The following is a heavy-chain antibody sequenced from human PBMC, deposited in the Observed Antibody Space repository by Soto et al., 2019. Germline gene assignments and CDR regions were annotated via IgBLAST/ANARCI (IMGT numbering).Heavy chain of an antibody. CDR3: ARHADYGENWFDP. CDR1: GYSFTSYW. V-gene: IGHV5-10-1*01. D-gene: IGHD4-17*01. J-gene: IGHJ5*02. Sequence: PGESLKISCKGSGYSFTSYWISWVRQMPGKGLEWMGRIDPSDSYTNYSPSFQGHVTISADKSVSTAYLQWSSLKASDTAMYYCARHADYGENWFDPWGRGTLVTVSS. CDR2: IDPSDSYT.